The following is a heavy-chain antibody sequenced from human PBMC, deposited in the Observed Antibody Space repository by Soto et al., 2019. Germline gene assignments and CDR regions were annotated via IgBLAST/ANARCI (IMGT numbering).Heavy chain of an antibody. CDR3: ARDRSSSDY. CDR2: IRPFNGDT. J-gene: IGHJ4*02. CDR1: GYTFSSYG. Sequence: QVQLVQSGGDVKKPGVSVKVTCKASGYTFSSYGISWVRQAPGQGLEWMGWIRPFNGDTDYAQKLQGRVTMTTDTSTNTVYMELRSLRSDDTAEYYCARDRSSSDYWGQGTLVTVSS. V-gene: IGHV1-18*01. D-gene: IGHD6-6*01.